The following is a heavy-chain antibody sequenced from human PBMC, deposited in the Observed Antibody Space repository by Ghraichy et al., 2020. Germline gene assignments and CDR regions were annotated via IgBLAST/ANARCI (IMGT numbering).Heavy chain of an antibody. CDR2: ISGSGGST. V-gene: IGHV3-23*01. D-gene: IGHD2-15*01. Sequence: GGSLRLSCAASGFTFSSYAMSWVRQAPGKGLEWVSAISGSGGSTYYADSVKGRFTISRDNSKNTLYLQMNSLRAEDTAVYYCAKVARYCSGGSCYPHEILYFDYWGQGTLVTVSS. J-gene: IGHJ4*02. CDR1: GFTFSSYA. CDR3: AKVARYCSGGSCYPHEILYFDY.